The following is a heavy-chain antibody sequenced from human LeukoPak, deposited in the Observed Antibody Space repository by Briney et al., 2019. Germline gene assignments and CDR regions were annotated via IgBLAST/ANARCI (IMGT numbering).Heavy chain of an antibody. D-gene: IGHD1-26*01. V-gene: IGHV3-21*01. J-gene: IGHJ3*02. Sequence: GGSLRLSCAASGFTFSSYSMNWVRQAPGKGLEWVSSISSSSSYIYYADSVKGRFTISRDNAKNSLYLQMNSLRAEDTAVYYCARDPPSLRGHAFDIWGQGTMLTVSS. CDR2: ISSSSSYI. CDR3: ARDPPSLRGHAFDI. CDR1: GFTFSSYS.